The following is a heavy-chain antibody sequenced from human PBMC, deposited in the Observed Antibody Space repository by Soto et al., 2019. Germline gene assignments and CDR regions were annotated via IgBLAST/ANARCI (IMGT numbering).Heavy chain of an antibody. CDR2: ISGSGGST. CDR3: AKERFVDFWSGPRPYGMDV. J-gene: IGHJ6*02. CDR1: GFTFSSYA. V-gene: IGHV3-23*01. D-gene: IGHD3-3*01. Sequence: GGSLRLCCAASGFTFSSYAMSWVRQAPGKGLEWVSAISGSGGSTYYADSVKGRFTISRDNSKNTLCLQMNSLRAEDTAVYYCAKERFVDFWSGPRPYGMDVWGQGTTVTVSS.